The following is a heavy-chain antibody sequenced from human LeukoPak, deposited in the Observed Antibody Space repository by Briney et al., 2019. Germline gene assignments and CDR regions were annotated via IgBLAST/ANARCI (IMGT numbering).Heavy chain of an antibody. CDR2: ISYDGSNK. CDR3: AKDRLSIVGDY. V-gene: IGHV3-30*18. CDR1: GFTFSSYV. Sequence: GGSLRLSSAASGFTFSSYVMHWVRQAPGKGLEWVAVISYDGSNKYYADSVKGRFTISRDNSKNTLYLQMNNLRAEDTAVYYCAKDRLSIVGDYWGQGTLVTVSS. D-gene: IGHD1-26*01. J-gene: IGHJ4*02.